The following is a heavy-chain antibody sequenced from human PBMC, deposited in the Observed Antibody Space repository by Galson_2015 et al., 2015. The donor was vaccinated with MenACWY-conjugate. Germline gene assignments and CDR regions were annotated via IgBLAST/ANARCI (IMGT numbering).Heavy chain of an antibody. CDR3: ARTSGFNIPEGIDY. Sequence: SLRLSCAASGFTFSKNWMSWVRQAPGKGLEWVANIKQDGSEKYYVDSVRGRFTISRDNAKNSLYLQMNSLRADDTAVYFCARTSGFNIPEGIDYWGHGSLVTVSS. V-gene: IGHV3-7*03. J-gene: IGHJ4*01. CDR2: IKQDGSEK. D-gene: IGHD6-19*01. CDR1: GFTFSKNW.